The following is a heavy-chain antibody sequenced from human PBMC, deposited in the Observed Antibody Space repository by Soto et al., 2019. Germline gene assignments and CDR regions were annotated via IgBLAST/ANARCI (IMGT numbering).Heavy chain of an antibody. CDR2: IYNSGST. V-gene: IGHV4-61*08. Sequence: ASETLSLTCTVAGGSVSTEAYYWSWIRQPPGKGLEWIGYIYNSGSTDYNPSLKSRVTISVDTSKNQLSLKLSSVTAADTAVYYCARIYSLPNWFDPWGQGTLVTVSS. CDR1: GGSVSTEAYY. J-gene: IGHJ5*02. D-gene: IGHD2-15*01. CDR3: ARIYSLPNWFDP.